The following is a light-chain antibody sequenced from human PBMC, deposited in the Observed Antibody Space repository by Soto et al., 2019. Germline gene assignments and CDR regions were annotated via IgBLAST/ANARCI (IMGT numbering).Light chain of an antibody. CDR1: SSNIGAGYD. CDR2: GGS. Sequence: QSVLTQPPSVSGAPGQRVTISCTGSSSNIGAGYDVHWYQHQPGTAPKLLIYGGSSRPSGVPDRFSGSKSGTSATLGITGFQTGDEADYYCGSWDSSLSAYVFGTGTKVTVL. V-gene: IGLV1-40*01. CDR3: GSWDSSLSAYV. J-gene: IGLJ1*01.